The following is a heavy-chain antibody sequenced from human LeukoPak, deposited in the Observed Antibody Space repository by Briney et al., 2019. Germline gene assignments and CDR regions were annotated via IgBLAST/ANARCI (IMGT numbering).Heavy chain of an antibody. Sequence: GGSLRLSCAASGFTFSGYGMHWVRLAPGKGLEWVAVISYDGSHKYYADSVQGRFTISRDNPRNTVYLQMNSLRDEDTAIYYRAKDRGFSYTSGSSELDYWGQGTLVTVSS. D-gene: IGHD3-10*01. J-gene: IGHJ4*02. CDR3: AKDRGFSYTSGSSELDY. CDR2: ISYDGSHK. CDR1: GFTFSGYG. V-gene: IGHV3-30*18.